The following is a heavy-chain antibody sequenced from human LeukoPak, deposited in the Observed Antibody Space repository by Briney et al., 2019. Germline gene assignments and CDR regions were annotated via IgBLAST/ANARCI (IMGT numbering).Heavy chain of an antibody. D-gene: IGHD2-2*02. V-gene: IGHV4-31*03. J-gene: IGHJ4*02. CDR3: ARYEDCSGTSCYSYFDY. Sequence: SETLSLTCTVSGGSISSGGYYWSWIRQHPGKGLEWIGYIYYSGSTYYNPSLKSRVTISVDTSKNQFSLKLSSVTAADTAVYYCARYEDCSGTSCYSYFDYWGQGTLVTVSS. CDR2: IYYSGST. CDR1: GGSISSGGYY.